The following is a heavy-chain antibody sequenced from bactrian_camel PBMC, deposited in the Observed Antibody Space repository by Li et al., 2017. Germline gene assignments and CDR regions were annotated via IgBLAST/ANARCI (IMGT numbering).Heavy chain of an antibody. CDR1: GRHFTNYC. D-gene: IGHD8*01. J-gene: IGHJ4*01. CDR2: LYFGTGRT. Sequence: HVQLVESGGGSVQAGGSLTLSCSISGRHFTNYCMGWFRQPPGKEREGVAALYFGTGRTDYADSVKGRFTISQNTAKNTMYLQMNSLKPEDTAVYYCAARRGYFRGNWKGFNYWGQGTQVTVS. CDR3: AARRGYFRGNWKGFNY. V-gene: IGHV3-3*01.